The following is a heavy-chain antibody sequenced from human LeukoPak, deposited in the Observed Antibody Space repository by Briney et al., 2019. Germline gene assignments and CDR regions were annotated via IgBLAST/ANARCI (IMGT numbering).Heavy chain of an antibody. D-gene: IGHD1-26*01. Sequence: GGSLRLSCVASGFTFSNYAMSWVRQAPGKGLEWVSGISGSGGATYYADSVKGRFTISRDNSKNTLSPQMNSLRAEDTAVYYCAKGIESSGSYYTCFDYWGQGTLVTVSS. CDR3: AKGIESSGSYYTCFDY. CDR1: GFTFSNYA. J-gene: IGHJ4*02. CDR2: ISGSGGAT. V-gene: IGHV3-23*01.